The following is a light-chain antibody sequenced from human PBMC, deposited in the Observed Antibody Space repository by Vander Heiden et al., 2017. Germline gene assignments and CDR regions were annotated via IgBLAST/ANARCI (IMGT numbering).Light chain of an antibody. CDR3: QQYGSSLWT. J-gene: IGKJ1*01. Sequence: EIVLTQSPGTLHLSPGARATVSCRASQSVSSSYLAWYQQKPGQAPRLLIYGASSRPTGIPDRFSGSGSGTDFTLTISRLEPEDFAVYYCQQYGSSLWTFGQGTKVEIK. V-gene: IGKV3-20*01. CDR1: QSVSSSY. CDR2: GAS.